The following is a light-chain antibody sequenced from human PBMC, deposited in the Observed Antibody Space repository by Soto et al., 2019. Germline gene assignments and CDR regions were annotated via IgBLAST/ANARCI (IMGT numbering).Light chain of an antibody. V-gene: IGKV3-20*01. CDR1: QTVSSSH. CDR3: QHFGSSPPKYT. Sequence: EVVLTQSPGTLSLSPGERATLSCRASQTVSSSHLAWYQQKPGQAPRLLIYGASDRATDIPDMFSGSGSGTDFTLTISRLEPEDFAVYYCQHFGSSPPKYTFGQGTKLEIK. J-gene: IGKJ2*01. CDR2: GAS.